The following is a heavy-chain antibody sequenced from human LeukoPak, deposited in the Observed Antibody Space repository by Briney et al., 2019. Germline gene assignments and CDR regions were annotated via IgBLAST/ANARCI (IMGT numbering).Heavy chain of an antibody. Sequence: GGSLRLSCAASGFIFSSYSINWVRQAPGKGLEWVSSISSSSSYIYYADPVKGRFTISRDNAKNSLYLQMNSLRAEDTAVYYCAREYYYDSRAPGAFDIWGQGTMVTVSS. CDR1: GFIFSSYS. CDR2: ISSSSSYI. J-gene: IGHJ3*02. D-gene: IGHD3-22*01. CDR3: AREYYYDSRAPGAFDI. V-gene: IGHV3-21*01.